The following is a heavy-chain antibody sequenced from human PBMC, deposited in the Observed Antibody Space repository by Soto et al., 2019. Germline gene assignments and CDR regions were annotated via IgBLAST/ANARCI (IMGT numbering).Heavy chain of an antibody. CDR2: ISSNGGST. J-gene: IGHJ5*02. Sequence: PGGSLRLSCSASGFTFSSYAMHWFRQAPGKGLEYVSAISSNGGSTYYADSVKGRFTISRDNSKNTLYLQMSSLRAEDTAVHYCVKDRGYSGYDPWFDPWGQGTLVTVSS. CDR1: GFTFSSYA. CDR3: VKDRGYSGYDPWFDP. D-gene: IGHD5-12*01. V-gene: IGHV3-64D*06.